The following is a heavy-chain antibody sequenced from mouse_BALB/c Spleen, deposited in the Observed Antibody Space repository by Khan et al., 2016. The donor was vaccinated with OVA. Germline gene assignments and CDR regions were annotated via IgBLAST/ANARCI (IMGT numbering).Heavy chain of an antibody. CDR1: GYTFTNYG. Sequence: QIQLVQSGPELKKPGETVKISCKASGYTFTNYGMTWVKQAPGKGLKWMGCINTYTGEPTYADDFKGRFAFSLETSATTASLQINNLKNEDTATYFCARVGNYWYFDVWGAGTTVTVSS. V-gene: IGHV9-3-1*01. D-gene: IGHD2-1*01. CDR3: ARVGNYWYFDV. CDR2: INTYTGEP. J-gene: IGHJ1*01.